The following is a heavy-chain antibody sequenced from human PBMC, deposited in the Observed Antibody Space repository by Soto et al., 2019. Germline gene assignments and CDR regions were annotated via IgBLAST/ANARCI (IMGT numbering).Heavy chain of an antibody. CDR1: GFTFSSYG. Sequence: LRLSCAASGFTFSSYGMHWVRQAPGKGLEWVAVIWYDGSNKYYADSVKGRFTISRDNSKNTLYLQMNSLRAEDTAVYYCARDMYYYGSGVGYYYYYGMDVWGQGTTVTVSS. CDR3: ARDMYYYGSGVGYYYYYGMDV. J-gene: IGHJ6*02. V-gene: IGHV3-33*01. CDR2: IWYDGSNK. D-gene: IGHD3-10*01.